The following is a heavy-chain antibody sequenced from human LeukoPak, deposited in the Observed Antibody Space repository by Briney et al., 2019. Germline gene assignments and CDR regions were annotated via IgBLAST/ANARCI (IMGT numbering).Heavy chain of an antibody. CDR1: GGSFSGYY. CDR3: ARGSLGGYSNYAVRNWFDP. CDR2: INHSGST. V-gene: IGHV4-34*01. Sequence: PSETLSLTCAVYGGSFSGYYWSWIRQPPGKGLEWIGEINHSGSTNYNPSLKSRVTISVDTSKNQFSLKLSSVTAADTAVYYCARGSLGGYSNYAVRNWFDPWGQGTLVTVSS. J-gene: IGHJ5*02. D-gene: IGHD4-11*01.